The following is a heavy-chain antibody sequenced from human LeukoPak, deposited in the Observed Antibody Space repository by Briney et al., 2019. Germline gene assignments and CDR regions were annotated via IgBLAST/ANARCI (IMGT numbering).Heavy chain of an antibody. V-gene: IGHV3-23*01. CDR2: IGGDSGGI. CDR3: AKYAPPTTTMTRFFDY. CDR1: GFSFSDYA. Sequence: GGSLRLSCAASGFSFSDYAMTWVRQAPGKGLECVSVIGGDSGGIQYADSVKGRFSISRDNSKNALYLQMNSLRVEDTAVYCCAKYAPPTTTMTRFFDYWGQGALVTVSS. J-gene: IGHJ4*02. D-gene: IGHD4-11*01.